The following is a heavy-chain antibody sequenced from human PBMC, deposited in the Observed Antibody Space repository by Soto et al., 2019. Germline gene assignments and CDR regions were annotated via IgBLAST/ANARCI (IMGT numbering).Heavy chain of an antibody. D-gene: IGHD5-18*01. CDR2: ISGSGGST. J-gene: IGHJ6*02. CDR3: AKGVDTAMVNPYYYYGMDV. Sequence: PVGSLRLSCAASGFTFSSYAMSWGRQAPGKGLEWVSAISGSGGSTHYADSVKGRFTISRDNSKNTLYLQMNSLRAEDTAVYYCAKGVDTAMVNPYYYYGMDVWGQGTTVTVS. V-gene: IGHV3-23*01. CDR1: GFTFSSYA.